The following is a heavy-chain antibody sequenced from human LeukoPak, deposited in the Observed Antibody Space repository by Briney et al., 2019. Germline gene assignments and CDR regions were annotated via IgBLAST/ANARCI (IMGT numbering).Heavy chain of an antibody. CDR2: IKPDGSEK. D-gene: IGHD6-19*01. J-gene: IGHJ4*02. V-gene: IGHV3-7*01. Sequence: PGGSLRLSCAASGFTFSSHWMSWVRQAPGKGLEWVASIKPDGSEKYYVDSVKGQFTISRDSAKSSLYLQMNTLRAEDTAVYYCARDRGSSGWYEFDYWGQGTLVTVSS. CDR1: GFTFSSHW. CDR3: ARDRGSSGWYEFDY.